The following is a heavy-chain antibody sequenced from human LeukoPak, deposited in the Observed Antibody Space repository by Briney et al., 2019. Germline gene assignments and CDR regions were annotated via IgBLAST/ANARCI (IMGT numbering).Heavy chain of an antibody. Sequence: PGESLKIPCKGSGYSFTTYWIGWVRQMPGKGLEWMGIIYPGDSDTRYSPSFQGQVTISADKSISTAYLQWSSLKASDTAMYYCARQSVAVNYYYGMDVWGQGTTVTVSS. CDR2: IYPGDSDT. V-gene: IGHV5-51*01. CDR1: GYSFTTYW. CDR3: ARQSVAVNYYYGMDV. J-gene: IGHJ6*02. D-gene: IGHD6-19*01.